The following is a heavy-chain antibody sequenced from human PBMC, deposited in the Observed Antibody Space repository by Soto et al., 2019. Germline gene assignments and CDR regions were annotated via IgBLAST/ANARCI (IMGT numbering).Heavy chain of an antibody. CDR1: GFSFSGYA. D-gene: IGHD3-3*01. V-gene: IGHV3-23*01. CDR3: AKSRSGYTKNYFDF. J-gene: IGHJ4*02. CDR2: ISGSGATT. Sequence: GGSLRLSCAASGFSFSGYAMSWVRQAPGKGLEWVSTISGSGATTYYADSVRGRFTISRDNSDNTLYLQMNSLRAEDTAVYYCAKSRSGYTKNYFDFWGQGIPVTVSS.